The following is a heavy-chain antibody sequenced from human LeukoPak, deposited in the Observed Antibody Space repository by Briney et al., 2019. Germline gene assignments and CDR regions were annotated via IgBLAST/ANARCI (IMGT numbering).Heavy chain of an antibody. CDR1: GFTFSSYG. CDR3: AKDVSLVPAAIGYFQH. V-gene: IGHV3-30*02. D-gene: IGHD2-2*02. Sequence: GGSLRLSCAASGFTFSSYGMHWVRQAPGKGLEWVAFIRYDGSNKYYADSVKGRFTISRDNSKNTLYLQMNSLRAEDTAVYYCAKDVSLVPAAIGYFQHWGQGTLVTVSS. CDR2: IRYDGSNK. J-gene: IGHJ1*01.